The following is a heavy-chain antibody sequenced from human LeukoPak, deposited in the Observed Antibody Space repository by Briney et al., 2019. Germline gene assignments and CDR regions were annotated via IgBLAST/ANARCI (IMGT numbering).Heavy chain of an antibody. CDR2: MSSGGTYI. J-gene: IGHJ4*01. V-gene: IGHV3-21*01. D-gene: IGHD1-14*01. Sequence: KPGGSLRLSCEASGFTFSSYSMTGVRQAPRKGREWVSSMSSGGTYIYYADSVRGRFTISRDHAKNSLYLLMNSLRAEDTAVYYCARDRTTGASRVFLVQWGHGTLVTVSS. CDR1: GFTFSSYS. CDR3: ARDRTTGASRVFLVQ.